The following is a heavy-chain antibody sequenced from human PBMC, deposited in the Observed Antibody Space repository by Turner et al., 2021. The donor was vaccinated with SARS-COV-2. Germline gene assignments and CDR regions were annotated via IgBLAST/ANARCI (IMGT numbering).Heavy chain of an antibody. CDR2: IYYSGPT. CDR1: GVSISSYY. D-gene: IGHD3-9*01. CDR3: ARQDVYDNLTGYTDDYYGMDV. J-gene: IGHJ6*02. Sequence: QVQLQESGPGLVMPSETLSLTCTFSGVSISSYYRSWIRQTPGKGLEWSEYIYYSGPTNYDTSLKSRVNISVDTSKNQFSLKLSSVTAADTAVYYCARQDVYDNLTGYTDDYYGMDVWGQGTTVTVSS. V-gene: IGHV4-59*08.